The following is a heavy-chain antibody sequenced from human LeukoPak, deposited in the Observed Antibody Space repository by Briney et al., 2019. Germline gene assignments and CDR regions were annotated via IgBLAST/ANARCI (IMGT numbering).Heavy chain of an antibody. CDR3: ATYGSGSGTFFDS. V-gene: IGHV3-30*03. CDR1: GFTFSSYA. Sequence: GGSLRLSCAASGFTFSSYAMSWVRQAPGKGLEWVAVISFDGSYKYYADPVKGRFTISRDNSKNTLYLQMNSLRAEDTALYYCATYGSGSGTFFDSWGQGTLVTVSS. CDR2: ISFDGSYK. J-gene: IGHJ4*01. D-gene: IGHD3-10*01.